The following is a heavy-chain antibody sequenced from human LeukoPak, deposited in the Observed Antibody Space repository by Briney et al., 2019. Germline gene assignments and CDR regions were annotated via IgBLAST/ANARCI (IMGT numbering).Heavy chain of an antibody. CDR1: GFTFSSYA. V-gene: IGHV3-23*01. Sequence: RAGGSLRLSCAASGFTFSSYAMSWVRQAPGKGLEWVSAISGSGGSTYYADSVKGRFTISRDNSKNTLYLQMNSLRAEDTAVYYCNSVTIFGVVKNLDYWGQGTLVTVSS. CDR3: NSVTIFGVVKNLDY. D-gene: IGHD3-3*01. J-gene: IGHJ4*02. CDR2: ISGSGGST.